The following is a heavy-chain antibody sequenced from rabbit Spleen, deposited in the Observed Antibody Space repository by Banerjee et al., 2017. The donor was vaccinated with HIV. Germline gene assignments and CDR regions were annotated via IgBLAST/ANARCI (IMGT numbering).Heavy chain of an antibody. J-gene: IGHJ4*01. V-gene: IGHV1S45*01. Sequence: QEQLVESGGGLVQPEGSLTLTCTASGFSFSSSYYMYWVRQAPGKGLEWIGCIYTGNGKTYYASWAKGRFTISKTSSTTVTLQMTSLTAADTATYFCARDLASVVGWNFNLWGQGTLVTVS. CDR1: GFSFSSSYY. D-gene: IGHD3-1*01. CDR2: IYTGNGKT. CDR3: ARDLASVVGWNFNL.